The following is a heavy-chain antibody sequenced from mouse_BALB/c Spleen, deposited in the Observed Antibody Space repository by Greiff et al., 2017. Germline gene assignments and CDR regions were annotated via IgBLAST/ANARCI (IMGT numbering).Heavy chain of an antibody. D-gene: IGHD4-1*01. V-gene: IGHV1S137*01. CDR1: GYTFTDYA. CDR2: ISTYYGDA. Sequence: VQLVESGAELVRPGVSVKISCKGSGYTFTDYAMHWVKQSHAKSLEWIGVISTYYGDASYNQKFKGKATMTVDKSSSTAYMELARLTSEDSAIYYCARVGPFYAMDYWGQGTSVTVSS. J-gene: IGHJ4*01. CDR3: ARVGPFYAMDY.